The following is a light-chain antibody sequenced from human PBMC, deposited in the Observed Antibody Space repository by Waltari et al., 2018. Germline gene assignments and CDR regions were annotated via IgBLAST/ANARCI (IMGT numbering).Light chain of an antibody. Sequence: QTVVTQEPSLLVSPGGTVTPTCALSSGPVSCTPYAGWYQQTPGQAPRTLVYKINIRSSGVPDRFSGSMLGNKAALTITGAQAEDESDYYCVLYMGSGIWVFGGGTKLTVL. CDR3: VLYMGSGIWV. CDR1: SGPVSCTPY. CDR2: KIN. V-gene: IGLV8-61*01. J-gene: IGLJ3*02.